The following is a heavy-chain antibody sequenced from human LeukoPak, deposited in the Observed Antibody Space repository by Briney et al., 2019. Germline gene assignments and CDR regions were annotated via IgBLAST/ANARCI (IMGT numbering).Heavy chain of an antibody. V-gene: IGHV1-69*05. CDR3: ARFSVVTRSFDY. J-gene: IGHJ4*02. CDR1: GGTFSSHA. CDR2: IIPIFGTA. Sequence: ASVTVSCKASGGTFSSHAISWVRQAPGQGLEWMGGIIPIFGTANYAQKFQGRVTITTDESTSTAYMELSSLGSEDTAVYYCARFSVVTRSFDYWGQGTLVTVSS. D-gene: IGHD2-21*02.